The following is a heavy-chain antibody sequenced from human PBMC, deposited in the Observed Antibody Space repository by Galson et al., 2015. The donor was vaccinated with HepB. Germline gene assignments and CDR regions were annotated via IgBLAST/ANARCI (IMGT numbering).Heavy chain of an antibody. CDR2: IIPIFGST. J-gene: IGHJ6*02. CDR1: GVTFSQYA. V-gene: IGHV1-69*06. CDR3: AREREYQLRMDV. Sequence: SVKVSCKASGVTFSQYAISWVRQAPGQGLQWMGGIIPIFGSTYYAQNFQGRVTITADKSTNTADKSTTIVYLELISLRSEDTAVYYCAREREYQLRMDVWGQGTTVIVS. D-gene: IGHD2-2*01.